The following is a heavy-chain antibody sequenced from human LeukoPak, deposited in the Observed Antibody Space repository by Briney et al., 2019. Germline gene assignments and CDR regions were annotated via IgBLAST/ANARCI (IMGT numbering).Heavy chain of an antibody. Sequence: GGSLRLSCAASGFTFSSYAMSWVRQAPGKGLEWVSAISGSGGSTYYADSVKGRFTISRDNSKNTLYLQMNSLRAEDTAVYYCAGDDSNGYSRYWGQGTLVTVSS. CDR3: AGDDSNGYSRY. CDR1: GFTFSSYA. V-gene: IGHV3-23*01. CDR2: ISGSGGST. J-gene: IGHJ4*02. D-gene: IGHD3-22*01.